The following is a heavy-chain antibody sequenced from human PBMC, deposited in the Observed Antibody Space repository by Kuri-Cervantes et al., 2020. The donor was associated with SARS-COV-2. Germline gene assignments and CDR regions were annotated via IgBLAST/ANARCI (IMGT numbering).Heavy chain of an antibody. CDR2: ISGYNGNT. D-gene: IGHD6-13*01. J-gene: IGHJ4*02. Sequence: ASVQVSCKTSGYTFINHGISWVRQAPGQGLEWMGWISGYNGNTNHAHKFQGRVTMTTDTSASTAYMELRSLRSDDAAVYYCARGSSSRDYFDYWGQGTLVTVSS. CDR3: ARGSSSRDYFDY. CDR1: GYTFINHG. V-gene: IGHV1-18*04.